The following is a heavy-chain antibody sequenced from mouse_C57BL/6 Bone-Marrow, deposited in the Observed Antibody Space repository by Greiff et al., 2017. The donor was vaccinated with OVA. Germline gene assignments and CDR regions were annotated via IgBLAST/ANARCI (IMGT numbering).Heavy chain of an antibody. V-gene: IGHV5-4*01. D-gene: IGHD2-1*01. CDR2: ISDGGSYT. CDR1: GFTFSSYA. J-gene: IGHJ2*01. Sequence: EVKVVESGGGLVKPGGSLKLSCAASGFTFSSYAMSWVRQTPEKRLEWVATISDGGSYTYYPDNVKGRFTISRDNAKNNLYLQMSHLKSEDTAMYYCAREVVTFDYWGQGTTLTVSS. CDR3: AREVVTFDY.